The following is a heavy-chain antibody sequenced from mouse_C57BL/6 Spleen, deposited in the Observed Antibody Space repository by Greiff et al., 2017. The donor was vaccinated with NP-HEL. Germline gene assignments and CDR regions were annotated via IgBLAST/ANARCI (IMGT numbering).Heavy chain of an antibody. Sequence: QVQLQQPGAELVKPGASVKMSCKASGYTFTSYWITWVKQRPGQGLGWIGDIYPGSGSTNYNEKFKSKATLTVDTSSSTAYMQLSSLTSEDSAVYYCARSYDYDDAMDYWGQGTSVTVSS. J-gene: IGHJ4*01. CDR1: GYTFTSYW. V-gene: IGHV1-55*01. CDR3: ARSYDYDDAMDY. CDR2: IYPGSGST. D-gene: IGHD2-4*01.